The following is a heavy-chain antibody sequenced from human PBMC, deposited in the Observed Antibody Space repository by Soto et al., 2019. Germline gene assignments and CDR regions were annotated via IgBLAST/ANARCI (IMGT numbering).Heavy chain of an antibody. D-gene: IGHD2-21*01. V-gene: IGHV4-38-2*01. J-gene: IGHJ4*02. Sequence: SETLSLTCDVSGYSITNGYFWAWIRQPPGKGLEWIGSIYHSGRTYYNPSLKSRLTISVDTPKNQFSLKLSSVTAADTAMYYCESSVVAYTGFDYWGQGTLVTVSS. CDR1: GYSITNGYF. CDR3: ESSVVAYTGFDY. CDR2: IYHSGRT.